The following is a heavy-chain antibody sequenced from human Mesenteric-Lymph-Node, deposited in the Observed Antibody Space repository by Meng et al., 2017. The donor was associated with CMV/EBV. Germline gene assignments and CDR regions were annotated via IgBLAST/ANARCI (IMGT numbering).Heavy chain of an antibody. CDR2: VYRVGTT. Sequence: SETLSLTCSVSGGSISSGNYYWTWIRQPPGKGLEWIGYVYRVGTTYYSPSFKGRVAISIDKSNNEFSLRLTSVTAADTAVYYCARDRLTNFYESSLPDALDMWGQGTMVTVSS. J-gene: IGHJ3*02. CDR1: GGSISSGNYY. D-gene: IGHD3-22*01. CDR3: ARDRLTNFYESSLPDALDM. V-gene: IGHV4-30-4*01.